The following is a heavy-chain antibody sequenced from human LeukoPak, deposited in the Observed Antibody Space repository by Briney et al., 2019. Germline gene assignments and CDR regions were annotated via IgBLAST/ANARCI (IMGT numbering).Heavy chain of an antibody. J-gene: IGHJ4*02. CDR1: GVSISRHY. V-gene: IGHV4-59*11. Sequence: SETLSLTCSVSGVSISRHYWTWIRQPPGKRLEWIGYTHFSGSTNYNPSLKSRATTSLDRAKNQISLTLTSVTAADTAVYFCARAKAAGSYDFWGQGTLVTVSS. CDR2: THFSGST. CDR3: ARAKAAGSYDF. D-gene: IGHD6-13*01.